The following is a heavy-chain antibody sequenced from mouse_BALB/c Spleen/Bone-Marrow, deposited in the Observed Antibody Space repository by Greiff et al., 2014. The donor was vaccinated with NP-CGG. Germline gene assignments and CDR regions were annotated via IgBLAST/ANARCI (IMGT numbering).Heavy chain of an antibody. CDR3: ARSSSYDYDVGFAY. Sequence: EVQVVESGPGLVKPSQSLSLTCIVTGYSITRDYAWNWIRQFPGNELEWMGYISYSGSTTYNPSLESRISITRDTSKNQFFLQLNSVTTEDTATYYCARSSSYDYDVGFAYWGQGTLVTVSA. CDR1: GYSITRDYA. CDR2: ISYSGST. V-gene: IGHV3-2*02. D-gene: IGHD2-4*01. J-gene: IGHJ3*01.